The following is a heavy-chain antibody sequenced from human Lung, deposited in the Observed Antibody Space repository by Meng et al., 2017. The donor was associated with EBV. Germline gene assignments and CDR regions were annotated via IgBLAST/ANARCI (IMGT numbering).Heavy chain of an antibody. V-gene: IGHV4-31*01. Sequence: QVQLQESGQGLVKPSQTLSLTCTVSGGSISSGGHYWSWIRQHPGKSLEWIGYIYYSGSTYYNPSLKSLVSISVDTSNNQFSLKLSSVTAADTAVYYCARAVDTGYFDYWGQGTLVTVSS. D-gene: IGHD5-18*01. CDR2: IYYSGST. CDR1: GGSISSGGHY. J-gene: IGHJ4*02. CDR3: ARAVDTGYFDY.